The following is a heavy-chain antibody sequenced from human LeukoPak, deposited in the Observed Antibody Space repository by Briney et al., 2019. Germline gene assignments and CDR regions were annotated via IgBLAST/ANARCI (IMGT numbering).Heavy chain of an antibody. Sequence: ASVKVSCKASGYTFTSYGISWVRQAPGQGLEWMGCISAYNGNTNYAQKLQGRVTMTTDTSTSTAYMELRSLRSDDTAVYYCARGRESSGIAAAGTLVDYWGQGTLVTVSS. CDR3: ARGRESSGIAAAGTLVDY. D-gene: IGHD6-13*01. CDR2: ISAYNGNT. J-gene: IGHJ4*02. V-gene: IGHV1-18*01. CDR1: GYTFTSYG.